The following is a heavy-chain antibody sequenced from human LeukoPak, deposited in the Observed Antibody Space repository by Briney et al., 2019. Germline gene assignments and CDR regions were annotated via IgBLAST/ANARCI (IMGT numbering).Heavy chain of an antibody. V-gene: IGHV4-34*01. J-gene: IGHJ4*02. Sequence: PSETLSLTCAVYGGSFSGYYWSWIRQPPGKGLEWIGETNHSGSTNHNPSLKSRLTISVDTSKNQFSLKLSSVTAADTAVYYCARSGYSYGYRLDYWGQGTLVTVSS. CDR3: ARSGYSYGYRLDY. D-gene: IGHD5-18*01. CDR1: GGSFSGYY. CDR2: TNHSGST.